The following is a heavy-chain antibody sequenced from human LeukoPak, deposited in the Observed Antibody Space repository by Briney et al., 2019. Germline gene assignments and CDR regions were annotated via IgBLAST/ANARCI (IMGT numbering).Heavy chain of an antibody. CDR3: ARATFIWTAYYTH. Sequence: GGSLRLSCAASGFTVSSNYMSWVRQAPGKGLEWVSVIYSGGSTYYADSVKGRFTISRDNSKNTLYLQMNSLRAEDTAVYYCARATFIWTAYYTHWGQGTLVTVSS. V-gene: IGHV3-66*01. J-gene: IGHJ4*02. CDR2: IYSGGST. D-gene: IGHD3/OR15-3a*01. CDR1: GFTVSSNY.